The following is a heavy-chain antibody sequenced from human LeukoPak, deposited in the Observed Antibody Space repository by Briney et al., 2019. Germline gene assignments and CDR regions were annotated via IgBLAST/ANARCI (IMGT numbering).Heavy chain of an antibody. Sequence: GGSLRLSCAASGFIFSDYYMTWIRQTPGKGLEWLSYISDSGSTINYADSVKGRLTISRDNAKKSLLLQMNSLRAEDTAVYYCAIYYDSSGSIDHWGQGTLVTVSS. CDR1: GFIFSDYY. CDR3: AIYYDSSGSIDH. D-gene: IGHD3-22*01. V-gene: IGHV3-11*01. J-gene: IGHJ4*02. CDR2: ISDSGSTI.